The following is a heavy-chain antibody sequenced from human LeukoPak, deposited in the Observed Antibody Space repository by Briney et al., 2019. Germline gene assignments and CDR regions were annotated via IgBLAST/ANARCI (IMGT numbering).Heavy chain of an antibody. J-gene: IGHJ4*02. D-gene: IGHD3-10*01. CDR1: GYTFTGYY. Sequence: ASVKVSCKASGYTFTGYYMHWVRQAPGQGLEWMGWINPNSGGTNYAQKFQGRVTMTRDTSISTAYMELSRLRPDDTAVYYCARVWHYYGSGSYCLDYWGQGTLVTVSS. V-gene: IGHV1-2*02. CDR2: INPNSGGT. CDR3: ARVWHYYGSGSYCLDY.